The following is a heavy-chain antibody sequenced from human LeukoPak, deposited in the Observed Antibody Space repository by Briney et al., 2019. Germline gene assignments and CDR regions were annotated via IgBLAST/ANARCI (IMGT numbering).Heavy chain of an antibody. CDR3: ARAGVGYCSSTSCSSGY. D-gene: IGHD2-2*01. V-gene: IGHV3-48*01. CDR1: GFTFSSYG. CDR2: ISSSSSTI. J-gene: IGHJ4*02. Sequence: GGSLRLSCAASGFTFSSYGMHWVRQAPGKGLEWVSYISSSSSTIYYADSVKGRFTISRGNAKNSLYLQMNSLRAEDTAVYYCARAGVGYCSSTSCSSGYWGQGTLVTVSS.